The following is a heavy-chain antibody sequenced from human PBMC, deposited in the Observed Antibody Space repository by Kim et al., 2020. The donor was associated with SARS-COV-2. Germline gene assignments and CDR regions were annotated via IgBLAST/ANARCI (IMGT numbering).Heavy chain of an antibody. CDR3: ARDRLSGHGDYFDY. V-gene: IGHV7-4-1*02. D-gene: IGHD1-1*01. Sequence: YAHDFTGRFVFSSDSSVSTAYLQITSLQADDTAVYYCARDRLSGHGDYFDYWGQGTLVTVSP. J-gene: IGHJ4*02.